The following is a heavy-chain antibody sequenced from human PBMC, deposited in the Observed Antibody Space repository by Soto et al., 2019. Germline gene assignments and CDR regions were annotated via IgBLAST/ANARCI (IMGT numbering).Heavy chain of an antibody. CDR2: IYYSGST. CDR3: ARGPYGHESD. V-gene: IGHV4-59*01. CDR1: GGSISSYY. J-gene: IGHJ4*02. D-gene: IGHD3-10*01. Sequence: SETLSLTCTVSGGSISSYYWSWIRQPPGKGLEWIGYIYYSGSTNYNPSLTSRVTISVDTSKNQFSLQLSSVTAAATAVYYCARGPYGHESDGGQGTLVTLAS.